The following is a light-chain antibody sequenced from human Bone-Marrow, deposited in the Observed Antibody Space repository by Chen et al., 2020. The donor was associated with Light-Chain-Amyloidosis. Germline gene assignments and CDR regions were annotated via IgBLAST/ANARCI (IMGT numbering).Light chain of an antibody. V-gene: IGLV1-47*01. J-gene: IGLJ1*01. Sequence: QSVLTQPPSASGTPGQRVTISCSGASSNIGLNYVYWYQHFSGAAPNLLIHRTNQRPSGVPGRFSASKSGTSAFLAISGLRSEDEADYYCAAWDGSLSGYVFGTGTKVIVL. CDR3: AAWDGSLSGYV. CDR1: SSNIGLNY. CDR2: RTN.